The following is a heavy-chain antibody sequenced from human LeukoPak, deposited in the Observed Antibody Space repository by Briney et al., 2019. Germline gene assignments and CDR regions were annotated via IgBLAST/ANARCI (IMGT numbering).Heavy chain of an antibody. CDR2: ICGGGGST. CDR1: GFTFSSYA. D-gene: IGHD6-19*01. V-gene: IGHV3-NL1*01. Sequence: GGSLRLSCAASGFTFSSYAMRWVRQAPGKGLEWVAVICGGGGSTYYADSVKGRFTISRDNSKNTLYLQMNSLRAEDMGVYYCAKRRVAVARVWGQGTLVTVSS. J-gene: IGHJ4*02. CDR3: AKRRVAVARV.